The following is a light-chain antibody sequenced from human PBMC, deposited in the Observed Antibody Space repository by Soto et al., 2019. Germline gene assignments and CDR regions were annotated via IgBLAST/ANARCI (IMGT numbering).Light chain of an antibody. Sequence: DIQMTQSASSLPASVGDTVTISCQASQDISKYLNWFQQKPGKAPKLLIYDGFNVETGVPSRFSGRGSGTDFTLIISNLQPEDFATYYCQQYDQLPSTFGGGTKVDI. J-gene: IGKJ4*01. CDR3: QQYDQLPST. CDR1: QDISKY. CDR2: DGF. V-gene: IGKV1-33*01.